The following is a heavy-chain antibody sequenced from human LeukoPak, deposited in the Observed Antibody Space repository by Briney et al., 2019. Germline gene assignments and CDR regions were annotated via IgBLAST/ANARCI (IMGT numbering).Heavy chain of an antibody. Sequence: GRSLRLSCAASGFTFSNYGMHWARQAPGKGLEWVAVISYDGSNKSYADSVKGRFTISRDNSKNTLYVQMNSLRGEDTAVYYCAKAPSRSSGWSIDYWGQGTLVTVSS. CDR1: GFTFSNYG. D-gene: IGHD6-19*01. CDR2: ISYDGSNK. J-gene: IGHJ4*02. V-gene: IGHV3-30*18. CDR3: AKAPSRSSGWSIDY.